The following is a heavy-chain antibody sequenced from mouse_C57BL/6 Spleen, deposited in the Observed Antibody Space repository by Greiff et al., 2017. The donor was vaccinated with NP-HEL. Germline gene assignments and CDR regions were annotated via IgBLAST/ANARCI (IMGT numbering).Heavy chain of an antibody. D-gene: IGHD3-2*01. CDR2: ISSGGSYT. J-gene: IGHJ3*01. CDR3: ARRETGWFAY. CDR1: GFTFSSYG. Sequence: EVQVVESGGDLVKPGGSLKLSCAASGFTFSSYGMSWVRQTPDKRLEWVATISSGGSYTYYPDSVKGRFTISRDNAKNTLYLQMSSLKSEDTAMYYCARRETGWFAYWGQGTLVTVSA. V-gene: IGHV5-6*01.